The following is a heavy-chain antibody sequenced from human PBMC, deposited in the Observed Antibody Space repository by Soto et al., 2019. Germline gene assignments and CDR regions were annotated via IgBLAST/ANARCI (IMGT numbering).Heavy chain of an antibody. Sequence: QLQLQESVPGLVKPSETLSLTCNVSGGSIDRSNYYWDWLRQPPGKGLEWIGTTYYNGNAYYNPSLKSRVSMSVDTPKNQFSLKLVSVTAADTAVYYCARHFVAVVIKGWGYWGQGTLVTVSS. CDR2: TYYNGNA. CDR1: GGSIDRSNYY. CDR3: ARHFVAVVIKGWGY. J-gene: IGHJ4*02. D-gene: IGHD3-10*01. V-gene: IGHV4-39*01.